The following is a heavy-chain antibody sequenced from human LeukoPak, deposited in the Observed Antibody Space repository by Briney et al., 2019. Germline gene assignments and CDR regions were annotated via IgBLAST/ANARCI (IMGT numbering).Heavy chain of an antibody. D-gene: IGHD1-26*01. V-gene: IGHV3-7*01. J-gene: IGHJ4*02. Sequence: GGSLRLSCAASGFTLSSYWMSWVRQAPGKGLEWVANIKQDGSEKYYVDSVKGRFTISRDNAKNSLYLQMNSLRAEDTAVYYCARDIVVAPFDYWGQGTLVTVSS. CDR3: ARDIVVAPFDY. CDR2: IKQDGSEK. CDR1: GFTLSSYW.